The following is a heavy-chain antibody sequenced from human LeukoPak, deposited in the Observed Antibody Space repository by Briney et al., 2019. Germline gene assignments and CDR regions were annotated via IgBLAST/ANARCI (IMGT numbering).Heavy chain of an antibody. CDR1: GGSFSGYY. Sequence: PETLSLTCAVYGGSFSGYYWSWIRQPPGKGLEWIGEINHSGSTNYNPTLKSRVTISVDTSKNQFPLKLSSVTAADTAVYYCARDSYYDFWSGRNWFDPWGQGTLVTVSS. CDR2: INHSGST. D-gene: IGHD3-3*01. CDR3: ARDSYYDFWSGRNWFDP. V-gene: IGHV4-34*01. J-gene: IGHJ5*02.